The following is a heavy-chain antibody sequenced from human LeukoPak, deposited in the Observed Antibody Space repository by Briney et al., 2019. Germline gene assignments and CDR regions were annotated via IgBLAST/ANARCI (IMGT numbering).Heavy chain of an antibody. J-gene: IGHJ4*02. D-gene: IGHD3-3*01. CDR2: ISPSSSTI. CDR3: ARGGDFY. V-gene: IGHV3-48*01. Sequence: GGSLRLSCAASGFTFTTYSMNWVRQALGKGLEWVSYISPSSSTIYYADSVKGRFTISRDNAKNSLYLQMNSLRADDTAVYYCARGGDFYWGQGTLVTVSS. CDR1: GFTFTTYS.